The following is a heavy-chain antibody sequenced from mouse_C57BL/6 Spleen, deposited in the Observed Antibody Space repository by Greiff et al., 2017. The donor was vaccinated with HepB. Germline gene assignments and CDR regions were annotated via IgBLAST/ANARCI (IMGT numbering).Heavy chain of an antibody. J-gene: IGHJ3*01. Sequence: QVQLQQPGAELVRPGSSVKLSCKASGYTFTSYWMDWVKQRPGQGLEWIGNIYPSDSETHYNQKFKDKATLTVDKSSSTAYMQLSSLTSEDSAVYYGARSNYYGSSPSWFAYWGQGTLVTVSA. CDR2: IYPSDSET. D-gene: IGHD1-1*01. CDR3: ARSNYYGSSPSWFAY. V-gene: IGHV1-61*01. CDR1: GYTFTSYW.